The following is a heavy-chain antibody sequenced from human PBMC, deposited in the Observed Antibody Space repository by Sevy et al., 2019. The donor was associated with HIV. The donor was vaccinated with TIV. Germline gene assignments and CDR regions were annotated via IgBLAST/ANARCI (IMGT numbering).Heavy chain of an antibody. V-gene: IGHV1-18*01. J-gene: IGHJ5*02. CDR2: VTPYNGHK. CDR3: ARCLGGLRPWEYNWFDP. D-gene: IGHD1-26*01. Sequence: ASVKVSCKASGYTFASYGISWVRQAPGQGLEWMGWVTPYNGHKKYAQKLQGRVTMTTDTSTSTACMELRSLRSDDTAVYYCARCLGGLRPWEYNWFDPWGQGTLVTVSS. CDR1: GYTFASYG.